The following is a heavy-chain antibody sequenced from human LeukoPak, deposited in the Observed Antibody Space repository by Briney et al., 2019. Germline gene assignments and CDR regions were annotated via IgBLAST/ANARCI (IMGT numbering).Heavy chain of an antibody. V-gene: IGHV1-2*02. CDR3: ARDSGPHYDYVWGSYSSGSDNAFDI. CDR2: INPNSGGT. J-gene: IGHJ3*02. CDR1: GYTFTGYY. D-gene: IGHD3-16*01. Sequence: ASVKVSCKASGYTFTGYYMHWVRQAPGQGLEGMGWINPNSGGTNYAQKFQGRVTMTRDTSISTAYMELSRLRSDDTAVYYCARDSGPHYDYVWGSYSSGSDNAFDIWGQGTMVTVSS.